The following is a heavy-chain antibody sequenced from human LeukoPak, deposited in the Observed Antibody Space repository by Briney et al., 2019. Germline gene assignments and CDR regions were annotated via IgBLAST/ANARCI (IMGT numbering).Heavy chain of an antibody. J-gene: IGHJ5*02. D-gene: IGHD4-17*01. Sequence: PGGSLRLSCAASGFTFSSYAMSWVRQAPGKGLEWVSAISGSGGSTYYADSVKGRFTISRDNSKNTLYLQMNSLRAEDTAVYYCARGEGYGDYSSWFDPWGQGTLVTVSS. CDR1: GFTFSSYA. V-gene: IGHV3-23*01. CDR2: ISGSGGST. CDR3: ARGEGYGDYSSWFDP.